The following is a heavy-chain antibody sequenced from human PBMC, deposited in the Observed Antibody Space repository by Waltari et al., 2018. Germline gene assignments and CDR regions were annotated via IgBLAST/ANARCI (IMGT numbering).Heavy chain of an antibody. CDR1: GYSISSGYY. CDR2: IYHSGGT. J-gene: IGHJ3*02. CDR3: ARVGYDYIWGTTRAFDI. D-gene: IGHD3-16*01. V-gene: IGHV4-38-2*02. Sequence: QVQLQESGPGLVKPSETLSLTCTVSGYSISSGYYWGWIRQPPGKGLEWIGSIYHSGGTSYTPSLKSRVTISVDTSKNQFSLKLSSVTAADTAVYYCARVGYDYIWGTTRAFDIWGQGTMVTVSS.